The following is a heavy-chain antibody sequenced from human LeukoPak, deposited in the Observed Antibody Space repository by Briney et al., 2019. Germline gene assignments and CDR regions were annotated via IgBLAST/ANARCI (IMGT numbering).Heavy chain of an antibody. CDR2: ISSSSSYI. J-gene: IGHJ4*02. V-gene: IGHV3-21*01. CDR1: GFTFSSYS. Sequence: GGSLRLSCAASGFTFSSYSMNWVRQAPGKGLEWVSSISSSSSYIYYADSVKGRFTISRDNAKNSLYLQMNSLRAEDTAVYYCARDAYYYGSGSYYPPDYWGWEPWSPSPQ. D-gene: IGHD3-10*01. CDR3: ARDAYYYGSGSYYPPDY.